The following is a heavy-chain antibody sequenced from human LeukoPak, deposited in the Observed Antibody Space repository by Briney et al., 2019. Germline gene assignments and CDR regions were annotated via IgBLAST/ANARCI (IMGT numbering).Heavy chain of an antibody. CDR3: ARGAARFLEWLKLNWFDP. J-gene: IGHJ5*02. CDR1: GYSISSGYY. CDR2: IYHSGST. V-gene: IGHV4-38-2*01. D-gene: IGHD3-3*01. Sequence: PSETLSLTCAVYGYSISSGYYWGWIRQPPGKGLEWIGSIYHSGSTYYNPSLKSRVTISVDTSKNQFSLKLSSVTAADTAVYYCARGAARFLEWLKLNWFDPWGQGTLVTVSS.